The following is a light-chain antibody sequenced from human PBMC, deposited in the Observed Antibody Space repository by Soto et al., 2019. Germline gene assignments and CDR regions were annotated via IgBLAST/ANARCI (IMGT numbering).Light chain of an antibody. CDR3: QSTYDTPA. CDR2: AAS. J-gene: IGKJ4*01. CDR1: RNIYTY. Sequence: IQMTQSPSSLSASVGDRVTITCRASRNIYTYLHWYQQKPGKAPTLLISAASSLHGGVPSRFRGSGSGADYTLTITSLQPDDSAIYYCQSTYDTPAFGGGTMVEIK. V-gene: IGKV1-39*02.